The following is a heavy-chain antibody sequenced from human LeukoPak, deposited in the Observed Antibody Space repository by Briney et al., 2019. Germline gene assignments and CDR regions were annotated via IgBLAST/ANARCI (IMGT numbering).Heavy chain of an antibody. CDR1: GFTFSSYG. Sequence: PGGSLRLSCAASGFTFSSYGMHWVRQAPGKGLEWVAVISYDGSNKYYADSVKGRFTISRDNSKNTLYLQMNSQRAEDTAVYYCAKSVGYGDYDWFDPWGQGTLVTVSS. CDR3: AKSVGYGDYDWFDP. D-gene: IGHD4-17*01. CDR2: ISYDGSNK. V-gene: IGHV3-30*18. J-gene: IGHJ5*02.